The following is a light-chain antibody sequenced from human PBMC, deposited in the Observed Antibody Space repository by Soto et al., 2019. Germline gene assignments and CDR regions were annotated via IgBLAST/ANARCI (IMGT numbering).Light chain of an antibody. CDR3: QQRRNWPPFT. Sequence: EIVLTQSPATLSLSPGERATLSCRASQSVSSYLAWYQQKPGQAPRLLIYDASNRATGIPARFSGSGSGTDFTLTISSLEPEDLAVYYCQQRRNWPPFTFGPGTKVDIK. J-gene: IGKJ3*01. V-gene: IGKV3-11*01. CDR2: DAS. CDR1: QSVSSY.